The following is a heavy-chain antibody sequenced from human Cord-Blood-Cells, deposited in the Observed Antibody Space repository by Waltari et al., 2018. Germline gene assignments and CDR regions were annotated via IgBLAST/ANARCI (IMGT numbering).Heavy chain of an antibody. CDR2: ISYDGSNK. D-gene: IGHD6-19*01. V-gene: IGHV3-30*03. J-gene: IGHJ4*02. Sequence: QVQLVESGGAVVQPVRSLRLSCAASGFTVSSYGMHWVRQAPGKGVEWVAVISYDGSNKYYADSVKGRFTISRDNSKNTLYLQMNSLRAEDTAVYYCATTTRDSSWHYFDYWGQGTLVTVSS. CDR3: ATTTRDSSWHYFDY. CDR1: GFTVSSYG.